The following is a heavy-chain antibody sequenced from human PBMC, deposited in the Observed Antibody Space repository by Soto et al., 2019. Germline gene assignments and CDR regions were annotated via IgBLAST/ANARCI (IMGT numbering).Heavy chain of an antibody. Sequence: SQTLSLTFAISGDSVSRNSAAWNWIRQSPSRGLEWLGRTYYRCKWYNDYAVSVKSRITINQDTSKNQFSLKLNSVTPEDTAVYYCARGVTIFGVVITRKGDYYYLDLWGKGTTVTVSS. CDR2: TYYRCKWYN. D-gene: IGHD3-3*01. CDR3: ARGVTIFGVVITRKGDYYYLDL. V-gene: IGHV6-1*01. J-gene: IGHJ6*03. CDR1: GDSVSRNSAA.